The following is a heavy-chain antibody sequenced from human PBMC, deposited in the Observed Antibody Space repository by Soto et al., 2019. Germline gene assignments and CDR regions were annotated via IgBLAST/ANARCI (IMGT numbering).Heavy chain of an antibody. Sequence: EVQLLESGGGLVQPGGSLRLSCAASGFTFSSYAMSWVRQAPGKGLEWVSAISGSGGSTYYADSVKGRFTISRDNSKNTRYLQMNSLRAEDTAVYYCAKSCSGWYEAFDIWGQGTMVTGSS. CDR2: ISGSGGST. J-gene: IGHJ3*02. V-gene: IGHV3-23*01. CDR3: AKSCSGWYEAFDI. CDR1: GFTFSSYA. D-gene: IGHD6-19*01.